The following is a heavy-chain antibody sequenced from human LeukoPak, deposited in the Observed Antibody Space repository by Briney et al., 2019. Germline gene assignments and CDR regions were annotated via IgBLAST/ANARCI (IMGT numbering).Heavy chain of an antibody. Sequence: GASVKVSFTASGYTFTGYYMHWVRQAPGQGLEWMGRINPNSGGTNYAQKFQGRVTMTRDTSISTAYMELSRLRSDDTAVYYCARERSGYYDYWGQGTLVTVSS. CDR2: INPNSGGT. CDR1: GYTFTGYY. J-gene: IGHJ4*02. D-gene: IGHD3-3*01. CDR3: ARERSGYYDY. V-gene: IGHV1-2*06.